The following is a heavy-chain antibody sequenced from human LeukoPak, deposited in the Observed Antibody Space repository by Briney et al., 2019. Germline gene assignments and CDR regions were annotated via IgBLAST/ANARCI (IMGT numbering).Heavy chain of an antibody. J-gene: IGHJ3*02. D-gene: IGHD3-22*01. CDR2: IYYSGST. Sequence: PSETLSLTCTVSGGSLSTYHWSWIRQPPGKGLEWIGNIYYSGSTNYNPSLKSRVTISVDTSKNQFSLKLTSVTAADTAVYYCARASSGYQGAFDIWAQGTMVTVSS. V-gene: IGHV4-59*01. CDR3: ARASSGYQGAFDI. CDR1: GGSLSTYH.